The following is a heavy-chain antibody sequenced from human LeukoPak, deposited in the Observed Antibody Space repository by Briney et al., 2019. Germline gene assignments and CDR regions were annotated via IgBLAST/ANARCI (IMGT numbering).Heavy chain of an antibody. V-gene: IGHV3-9*01. CDR2: ISWNSGSI. CDR1: GFTFDDYA. J-gene: IGHJ4*02. CDR3: ACLRGPSDY. D-gene: IGHD4-17*01. Sequence: PGGSLRLSCAASGFTFDDYAMHWVRQAPGKGLEWVSGISWNSGSIGYADSVKGRFTISRDNTKNSLYLQMDSLTADDTAVYFCACLRGPSDYWGQGTLVTVSS.